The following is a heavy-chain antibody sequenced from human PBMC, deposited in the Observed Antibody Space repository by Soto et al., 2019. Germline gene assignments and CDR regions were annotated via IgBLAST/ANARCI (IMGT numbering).Heavy chain of an antibody. J-gene: IGHJ6*02. V-gene: IGHV3-30-3*01. Sequence: GGSLRLSCAASGFTFSSYAMHWVRQAPGKGLEWVAVISYDGSNKYYADSVKGRFTISRDNSKNTLYLQMNSLRAEDTAVYYCARDNGYRSGPNYYYYGMDVWGQGTTVTVSS. D-gene: IGHD6-19*01. CDR3: ARDNGYRSGPNYYYYGMDV. CDR2: ISYDGSNK. CDR1: GFTFSSYA.